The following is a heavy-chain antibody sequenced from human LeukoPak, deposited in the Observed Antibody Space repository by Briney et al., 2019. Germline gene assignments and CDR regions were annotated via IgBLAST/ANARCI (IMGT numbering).Heavy chain of an antibody. D-gene: IGHD3-10*01. J-gene: IGHJ4*02. V-gene: IGHV4-61*05. Sequence: KSSETLSLTCTVSGGSISSRSYYWGWIRQPPGKGLEWIGYIYYSGSTNYNPSLKSRVTISVDTSKNQFSLKLSSVTAADTAVYYCARGHSLWFGKWAQFDYWGQGTLVTVSS. CDR1: GGSISSRSYY. CDR2: IYYSGST. CDR3: ARGHSLWFGKWAQFDY.